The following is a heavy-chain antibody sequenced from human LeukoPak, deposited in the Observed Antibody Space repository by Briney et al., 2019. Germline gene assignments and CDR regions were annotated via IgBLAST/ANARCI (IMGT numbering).Heavy chain of an antibody. Sequence: GRSLRLSCAASGFTFSSYAMHWVRQAPGKGLEWVAVISYDGSNKYYADSAKSRCTISRDNSKNTLYLPMNSLRAEDTAVYYCARGRGRGIVVVPAAIGPLDYWGQGTLVTVSS. CDR2: ISYDGSNK. D-gene: IGHD2-2*02. J-gene: IGHJ4*02. CDR3: ARGRGRGIVVVPAAIGPLDY. CDR1: GFTFSSYA. V-gene: IGHV3-30*04.